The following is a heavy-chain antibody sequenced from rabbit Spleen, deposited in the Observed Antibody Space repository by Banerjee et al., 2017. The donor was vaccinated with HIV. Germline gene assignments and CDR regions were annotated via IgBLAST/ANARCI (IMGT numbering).Heavy chain of an antibody. J-gene: IGHJ4*01. CDR2: IYPDHGRT. CDR3: VRARPYPFVL. Sequence: ELVESGGGLVTPGGTLTLTCKVSGIDFSGYGINWVRQAPGKGLEWIAFIYPDHGRTDYASWVNGRFTISLDNAHNTVFLQMTSLTAADTATYFCVRARPYPFVLWGQGTLVTVS. V-gene: IGHV1S47*01. CDR1: GIDFSGYG. D-gene: IGHD1-1*01.